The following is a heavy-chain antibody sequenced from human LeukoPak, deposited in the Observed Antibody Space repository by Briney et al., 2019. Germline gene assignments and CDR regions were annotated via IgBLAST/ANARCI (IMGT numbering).Heavy chain of an antibody. V-gene: IGHV4-39*07. CDR2: IYHSGST. CDR1: GGSISSGSYY. J-gene: IGHJ4*02. D-gene: IGHD3-10*01. Sequence: SQTLSLTCTVSGGSISSGSYYWSWIRQPPGKGLEWIGSIYHSGSTYYNPSLKSRVTISVDTSKNQFSLKVTSVTAADTAVYYCARRTGSGSYYVDFWGQGTVVTVSS. CDR3: ARRTGSGSYYVDF.